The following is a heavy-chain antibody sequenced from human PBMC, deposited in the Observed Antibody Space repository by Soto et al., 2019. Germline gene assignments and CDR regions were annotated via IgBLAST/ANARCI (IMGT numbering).Heavy chain of an antibody. CDR2: INAGNGNT. CDR3: ARSSGLVRHFDY. CDR1: GYTFTSYA. J-gene: IGHJ4*02. D-gene: IGHD6-6*01. Sequence: ASVKVSCKASGYTFTSYAMHWVRQAPGQRLEWMGWINAGNGNTKYSQKFQGRVTITRDTSASTAYMELSSLRSEDTAVYYCARSSGLVRHFDYWGQGTLVTVSS. V-gene: IGHV1-3*01.